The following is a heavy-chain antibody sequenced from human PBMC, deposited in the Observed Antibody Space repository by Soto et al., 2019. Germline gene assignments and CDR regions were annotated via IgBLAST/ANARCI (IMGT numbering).Heavy chain of an antibody. Sequence: EAQLVESGGGLVQPGGSLRLSCSVSGFSFIAYAMHWVRQAPNKGLEYVSSISSSGVSTYYADAVKGRFTISRDNSKSTLYLQMSSLRVDDTGVYYCVKDRYVDYWGQGTLVTVSS. CDR3: VKDRYVDY. V-gene: IGHV3-64D*06. CDR2: ISSSGVST. CDR1: GFSFIAYA. J-gene: IGHJ4*02.